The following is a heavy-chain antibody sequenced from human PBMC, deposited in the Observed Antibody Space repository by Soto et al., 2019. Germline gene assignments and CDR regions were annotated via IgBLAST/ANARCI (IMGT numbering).Heavy chain of an antibody. CDR2: MNPNSGNT. CDR1: GYTFTGYY. CDR3: ARGTQSPTDY. D-gene: IGHD4-4*01. Sequence: ASVKVSCKASGYTFTGYYMHWVRQATGQGLEWMGWMNPNSGNTGYAQKFQGRVTMTRNTSISTAYMELSSLRSEDTAVYYCARGTQSPTDYWGQGTLVTVSS. J-gene: IGHJ4*02. V-gene: IGHV1-8*01.